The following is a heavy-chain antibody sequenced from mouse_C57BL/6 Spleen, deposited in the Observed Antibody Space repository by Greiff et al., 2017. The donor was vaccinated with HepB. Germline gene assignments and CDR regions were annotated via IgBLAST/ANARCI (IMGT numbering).Heavy chain of an antibody. CDR2: IYPSDSET. D-gene: IGHD2-2*01. CDR1: GYTFTSYW. CDR3: ARRGYGYDDAMDY. V-gene: IGHV1-61*01. J-gene: IGHJ4*01. Sequence: QVQLQQPGAELVRPGSSVKLSCKASGYTFTSYWMAWVKQRPGQGLEWIGNIYPSDSETHYNQKFKDKATLTVDKSSSTAYMQLSSLTSEDSAVYYCARRGYGYDDAMDYWGQGTSVTVSS.